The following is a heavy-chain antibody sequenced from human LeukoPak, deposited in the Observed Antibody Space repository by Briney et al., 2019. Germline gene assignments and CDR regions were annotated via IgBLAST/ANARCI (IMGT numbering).Heavy chain of an antibody. Sequence: PGGSLRLSCAASGFTFSSYSKNWVRQAPGKGLEWVSYISSSSSTIYYADSVKGRFTISRDNAKNSLYLQMNSLRAEDTAVYYCASSPVVVAAFLDWGQGTLVTVSS. D-gene: IGHD2-15*01. J-gene: IGHJ4*02. CDR3: ASSPVVVAAFLD. CDR1: GFTFSSYS. V-gene: IGHV3-48*01. CDR2: ISSSSSTI.